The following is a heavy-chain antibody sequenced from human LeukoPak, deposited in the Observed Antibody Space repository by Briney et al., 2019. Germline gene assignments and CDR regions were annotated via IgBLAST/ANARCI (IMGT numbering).Heavy chain of an antibody. D-gene: IGHD3-10*01. CDR1: GYTFTSYD. V-gene: IGHV1-8*01. J-gene: IGHJ6*03. Sequence: AASVKVSCKASGYTFTSYDINWLRQATGQGLGWMGWMNPNSGNTGYAQKFQGRVTMTRNTSISTAYMELSSLRSEDTAVYYCARGPSGADTYYMDVWGEGTTVTVSS. CDR2: MNPNSGNT. CDR3: ARGPSGADTYYMDV.